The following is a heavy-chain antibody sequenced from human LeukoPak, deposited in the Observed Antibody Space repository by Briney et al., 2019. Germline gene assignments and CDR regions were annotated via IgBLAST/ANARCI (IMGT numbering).Heavy chain of an antibody. J-gene: IGHJ4*02. D-gene: IGHD5-18*01. CDR3: DRAQREGNTYGYRDS. Sequence: GGSLRLSCTASWFRFSDHYMECLRQAPGGRRVWVGRPSNKANNYTPEYAASVKRRFTISRDDSKHALYLEMNSLKTEHAAVYFCDRAQREGNTYGYRDSWGEGTLVTLSS. V-gene: IGHV3-72*01. CDR1: WFRFSDHY. CDR2: PSNKANNYTP.